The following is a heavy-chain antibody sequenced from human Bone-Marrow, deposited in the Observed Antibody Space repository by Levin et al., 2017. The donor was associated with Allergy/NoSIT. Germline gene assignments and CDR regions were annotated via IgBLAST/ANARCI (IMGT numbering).Heavy chain of an antibody. CDR2: IYERGNT. V-gene: IGHV4-30-2*01. CDR1: GGSISSGGFS. J-gene: IGHJ4*02. CDR3: ARGPYSGFTLGYLFDY. Sequence: TSSETLSLTCAVSGGSISSGGFSWSWIRRPPGKDLEWIGYIYERGNTYYNPSLPSLGSRITISLDTSKNEFSLKLSSVTAADTAVYYCARGPYSGFTLGYLFDYWGQGALVTVSS. D-gene: IGHD2-21*01.